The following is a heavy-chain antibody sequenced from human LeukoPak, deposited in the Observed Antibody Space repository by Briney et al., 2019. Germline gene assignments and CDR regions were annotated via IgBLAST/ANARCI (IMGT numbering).Heavy chain of an antibody. V-gene: IGHV4-39*01. CDR1: GGSISSSSYY. CDR2: IYYSGST. J-gene: IGHJ4*02. D-gene: IGHD3-9*01. Sequence: SETLSLTCTVSGGSISSSSYYWGWIRQPPGKGLEWIGNIYYSGSTYYNPSLKSRVTTSVDTSKNQFSLKLSSVTAADTAVYYCARHGGLGTLDFYDILTGPLYYFDYWGQGTLVTVSS. CDR3: ARHGGLGTLDFYDILTGPLYYFDY.